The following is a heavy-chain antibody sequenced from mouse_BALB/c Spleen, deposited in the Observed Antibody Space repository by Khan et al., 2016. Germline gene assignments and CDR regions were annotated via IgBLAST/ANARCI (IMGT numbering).Heavy chain of an antibody. CDR2: ISYSGST. V-gene: IGHV3-2*02. D-gene: IGHD1-1*01. J-gene: IGHJ1*01. CDR3: ARGRYFGSRGYFDV. CDR1: GYSITSDYA. Sequence: EVQLQESGPGLVKPSQSLSLTCTVTGYSITSDYAWNWIRQFPGNKLEWMGYISYSGSTSYNPSLKSRISITRDTSKNQFFLQLNSVTTEDTATXCCARGRYFGSRGYFDVWGAGTTVTVSS.